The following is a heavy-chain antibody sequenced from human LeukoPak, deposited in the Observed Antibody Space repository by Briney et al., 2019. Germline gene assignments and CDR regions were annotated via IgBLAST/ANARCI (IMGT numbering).Heavy chain of an antibody. CDR2: IRNDGNKY. D-gene: IGHD6-19*01. V-gene: IGHV3-30*02. Sequence: GGSLRLSCVASGFTFSTSGMHWVRQSPGKGLDWVAFIRNDGNKYNYAESVKGRFTISRDNSKNTLYLQMDSLSAEDTAVYYCAKVRWDNSGWYYLDNWGQGALVTVSS. J-gene: IGHJ4*02. CDR3: AKVRWDNSGWYYLDN. CDR1: GFTFSTSG.